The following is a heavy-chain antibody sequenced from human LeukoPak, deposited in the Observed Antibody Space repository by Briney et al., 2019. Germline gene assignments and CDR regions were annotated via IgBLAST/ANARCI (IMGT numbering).Heavy chain of an antibody. D-gene: IGHD5-12*01. J-gene: IGHJ4*02. CDR1: GYSFTSYW. V-gene: IGHV5-51*01. CDR3: ARQGQWANSGYIN. CDR2: IYPGDSDT. Sequence: GESLKISCKGSGYSFTSYWIGWVRQMPGKGLEWMGIIYPGDSDTRYSPSFQGQVTISADKPISTAYLQWSSLKASDTAMYYCARQGQWANSGYINWGQGTLVTVSS.